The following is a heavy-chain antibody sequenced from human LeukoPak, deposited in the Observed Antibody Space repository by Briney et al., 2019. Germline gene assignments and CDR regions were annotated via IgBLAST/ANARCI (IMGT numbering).Heavy chain of an antibody. CDR1: GGSFSGYY. V-gene: IGHV4-34*01. Sequence: PSETLSLTCAVYGGSFSGYYWSWIRQPPGKGLEWIGEINHRGSTNYNPSLKSRVTISVDPSKNQFSLKLSSVTAADTAVYYCARSDSSGYFPFDYWGQGALVTVSS. D-gene: IGHD3-22*01. CDR3: ARSDSSGYFPFDY. CDR2: INHRGST. J-gene: IGHJ4*02.